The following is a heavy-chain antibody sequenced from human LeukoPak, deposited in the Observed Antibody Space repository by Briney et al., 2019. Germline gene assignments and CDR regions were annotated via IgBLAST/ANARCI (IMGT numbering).Heavy chain of an antibody. V-gene: IGHV3-48*04. CDR3: ARDRQWVVDY. J-gene: IGHJ4*02. D-gene: IGHD1-26*01. CDR1: GFTFSSYS. Sequence: GGSLRLSCAASGFTFSSYSMKWVRQAPGKGLEWVSYISSSSSTIYYADSVKGRFTISRDNAKNSLYLQMNSLRAEDTAVYYCARDRQWVVDYWGQGTLVTVSS. CDR2: ISSSSSTI.